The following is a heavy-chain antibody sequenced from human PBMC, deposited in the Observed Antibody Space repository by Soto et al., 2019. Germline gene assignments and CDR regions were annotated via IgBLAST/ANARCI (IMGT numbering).Heavy chain of an antibody. CDR2: ISSSGSTI. Sequence: GGSLRLSCAASGFTFSSYEMNWVRQAPGKGLEWVSYISSSGSTIYYADSVKGRFTISRDHAKNSLYLQMNSLRAEDTAVYYCARDLYGDYDYWGQGTLVTVSS. D-gene: IGHD4-17*01. V-gene: IGHV3-48*03. CDR1: GFTFSSYE. J-gene: IGHJ4*02. CDR3: ARDLYGDYDY.